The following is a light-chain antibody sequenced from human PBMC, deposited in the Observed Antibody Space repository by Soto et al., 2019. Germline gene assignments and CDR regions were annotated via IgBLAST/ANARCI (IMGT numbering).Light chain of an antibody. Sequence: AIQLTQSPSSLSASVGDRVTITCRASQGISSALAWYQQKPGKAPKLLIYDASSLESGVPSRFSGSGSGTYFTLTISSLQPEDFATYYCQQFNSYPPFGQGTRLEIK. CDR2: DAS. V-gene: IGKV1-13*02. CDR3: QQFNSYPP. CDR1: QGISSA. J-gene: IGKJ5*01.